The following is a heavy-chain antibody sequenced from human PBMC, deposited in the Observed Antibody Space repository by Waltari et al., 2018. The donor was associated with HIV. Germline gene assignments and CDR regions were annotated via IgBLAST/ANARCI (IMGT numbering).Heavy chain of an antibody. CDR1: GFNFPDYG. V-gene: IGHV3-49*04. CDR3: VRHSDQLWGPAALDL. Sequence: DVSLVEWGGQFVHTGQSLTLSCSTSGFNFPDYGLRWVRQAPGKGLEWIGLIRSHAYGGTASYGAFMRGRFVISRNVTKMDLHLLMRGLKGADTGVYYGVRHSDQLWGPAALDLWGPGTQVSVAS. J-gene: IGHJ4*02. CDR2: IRSHAYGGTA. D-gene: IGHD2-21*01.